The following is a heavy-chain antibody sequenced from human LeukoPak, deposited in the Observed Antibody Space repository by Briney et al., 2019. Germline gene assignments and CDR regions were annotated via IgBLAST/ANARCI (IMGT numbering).Heavy chain of an antibody. V-gene: IGHV1-69*05. CDR3: ARDREMATIGHGAFNI. CDR1: GGTFSSYA. D-gene: IGHD5-24*01. J-gene: IGHJ3*02. Sequence: SVKVSCKASGGTFSSYAISWVRQAPGQGLEWMGRIIPIFGTANYAQKFQGRVTITTDESTSTAYMELSSLRSEDTAVYYCARDREMATIGHGAFNIWGQGTMVTVSS. CDR2: IIPIFGTA.